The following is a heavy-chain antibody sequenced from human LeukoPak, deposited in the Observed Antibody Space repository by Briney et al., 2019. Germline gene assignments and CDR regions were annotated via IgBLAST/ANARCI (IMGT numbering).Heavy chain of an antibody. CDR2: MNPNSGNT. Sequence: GASVKVSCKASGYTFTSDDINWVRQAPGQGLEWMGWMNPNSGNTGYAQKFQGRVTMTRNTSISTAYMELSTLSSEDTAVYYCARVGFLGYCSGGSCYHFDYWGQGTLVTVSS. D-gene: IGHD2-15*01. V-gene: IGHV1-8*01. J-gene: IGHJ4*02. CDR3: ARVGFLGYCSGGSCYHFDY. CDR1: GYTFTSDD.